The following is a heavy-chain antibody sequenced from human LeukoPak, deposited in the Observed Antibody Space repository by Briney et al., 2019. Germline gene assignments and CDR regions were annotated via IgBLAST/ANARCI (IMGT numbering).Heavy chain of an antibody. CDR2: ISYDGSNK. V-gene: IGHV3-30-3*02. CDR1: GFTFSSYA. J-gene: IGHJ4*02. D-gene: IGHD2-15*01. Sequence: GGSLRLSCAASGFTFSSYAMHWVRQAPGKGLEWVAVISYDGSNKYYADSVKGRFTISRDNSKNTLYLQMNSLRAEDTAVYYCAKTCGGSCFDYWGQGTLVTVSS. CDR3: AKTCGGSCFDY.